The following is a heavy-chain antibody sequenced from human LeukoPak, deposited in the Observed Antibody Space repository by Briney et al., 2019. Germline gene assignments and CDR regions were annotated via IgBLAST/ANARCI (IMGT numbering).Heavy chain of an antibody. CDR3: ATWGGSPPLGAFDI. D-gene: IGHD1-26*01. CDR1: GFTFSSYA. J-gene: IGHJ3*02. CDR2: ISYDGSNK. Sequence: GGSLRLSCAASGFTFSSYAMHWVRQAPGKGLEWVAVISYDGSNKYYADSVKGRFTISRDNSKNTLYLQMNSLRAEDTAVYYCATWGGSPPLGAFDIWGQGTMVTVSS. V-gene: IGHV3-30-3*01.